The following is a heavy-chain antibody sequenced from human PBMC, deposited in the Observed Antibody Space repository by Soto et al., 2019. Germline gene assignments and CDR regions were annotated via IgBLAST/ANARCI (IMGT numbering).Heavy chain of an antibody. V-gene: IGHV4-34*01. CDR2: INHSGST. CDR3: ARGRWYDFWSGYLPPSGYSDY. J-gene: IGHJ4*02. CDR1: GGSFSGYY. D-gene: IGHD3-3*01. Sequence: SETLSLTCAVYGGSFSGYYWSWIRQPPGKGLEWIGEINHSGSTNYNPSLKSRVTISVDTSKNQFSLKLSSVTAADTAVYYCARGRWYDFWSGYLPPSGYSDYCGQGTLVTVSS.